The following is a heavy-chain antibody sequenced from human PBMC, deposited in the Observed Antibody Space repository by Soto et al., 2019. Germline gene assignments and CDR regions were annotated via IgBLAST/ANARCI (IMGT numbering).Heavy chain of an antibody. CDR1: GFTFSSFG. V-gene: IGHV3-33*01. Sequence: VASGGGVVQPGRSLRLSCAASGFTFSSFGMHWVRQAPGKGLEWVSLIWYDGSKKSYGDSVKGRFTISRDNSRNTVYLQMNSLRAYDTAVYYCARDASYYSLWSGYYPSRNGMDVWGQGTTVTVSS. J-gene: IGHJ6*02. CDR2: IWYDGSKK. D-gene: IGHD3-3*01. CDR3: ARDASYYSLWSGYYPSRNGMDV.